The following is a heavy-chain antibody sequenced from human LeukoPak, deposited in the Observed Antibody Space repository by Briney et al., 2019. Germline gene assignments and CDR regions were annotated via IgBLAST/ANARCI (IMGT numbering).Heavy chain of an antibody. CDR1: GYTFTSYY. J-gene: IGHJ4*02. D-gene: IGHD1-26*01. CDR2: INPSGGST. V-gene: IGHV1-46*01. CDR3: ARDCEVGAFDY. Sequence: ASVKLSCKASGYTFTSYYMHWVRQAPGQGLEWMGIINPSGGSTSYAQKFQGRVTMTRDTSTSTVYMELSSLRSEDTAVYYCARDCEVGAFDYWGQGTLVIVSS.